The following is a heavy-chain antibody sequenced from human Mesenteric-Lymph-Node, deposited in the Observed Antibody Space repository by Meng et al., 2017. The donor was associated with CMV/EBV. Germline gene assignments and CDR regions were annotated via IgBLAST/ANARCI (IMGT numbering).Heavy chain of an antibody. D-gene: IGHD2-2*01. CDR1: GFTFRTYS. Sequence: GGSLRLSCAASGFTFRTYSMNWVRQAPGKGLEWVSSISISGTYIYYADSVKGRFTISRDNAKNSLYLQMSSLRAEDTAVYYCARAPQILGYCTSTTCSPRTYYGMDVWGQGTTVTVSS. J-gene: IGHJ6*02. CDR3: ARAPQILGYCTSTTCSPRTYYGMDV. CDR2: ISISGTYI. V-gene: IGHV3-21*01.